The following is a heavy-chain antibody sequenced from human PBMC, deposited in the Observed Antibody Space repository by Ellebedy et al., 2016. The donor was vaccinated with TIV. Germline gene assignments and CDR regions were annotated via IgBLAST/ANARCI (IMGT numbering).Heavy chain of an antibody. CDR2: IRQDGGDK. Sequence: GESLKISCVGSGFSFSSYWMTWVRQAPGKGLEWVANIRQDGGDKYYVDSVKGRFTISRDNAKNSLYLQMSSLRAEDTAVYYCATDGSYGDYRSPTHAFVFWGQGTLVTVSS. J-gene: IGHJ3*01. V-gene: IGHV3-7*01. D-gene: IGHD4-17*01. CDR1: GFSFSSYW. CDR3: ATDGSYGDYRSPTHAFVF.